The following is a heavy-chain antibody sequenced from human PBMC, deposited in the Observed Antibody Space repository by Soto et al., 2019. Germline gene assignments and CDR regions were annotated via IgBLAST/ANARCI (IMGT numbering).Heavy chain of an antibody. Sequence: ASVKVSCKASGGTFSRNAISWVRQAPGQGLEWMGIINPSGGSTSYAQKFQGRVTMTRDTSTSTVYMELSSLRSEDTAVYYCARDRDYGSGSYYNSGSLYYFDYWGQGTLVTVSS. J-gene: IGHJ4*02. CDR1: GGTFSRNA. CDR3: ARDRDYGSGSYYNSGSLYYFDY. D-gene: IGHD3-10*01. CDR2: INPSGGST. V-gene: IGHV1-46*01.